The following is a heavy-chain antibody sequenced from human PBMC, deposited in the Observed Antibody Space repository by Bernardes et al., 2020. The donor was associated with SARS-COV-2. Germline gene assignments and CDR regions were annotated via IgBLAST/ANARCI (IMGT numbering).Heavy chain of an antibody. CDR2: ISGSGGTT. Sequence: GGSLRLSRAASGFAFSNFVMNWVRQAPGKGPEWVSAISGSGGTTYYADSVKGRFTISRDNSKNTLDLQMHSLRADDTAVYYCAEGEATFNYWGQGSLVTVSS. V-gene: IGHV3-23*01. J-gene: IGHJ4*02. CDR3: AEGEATFNY. CDR1: GFAFSNFV.